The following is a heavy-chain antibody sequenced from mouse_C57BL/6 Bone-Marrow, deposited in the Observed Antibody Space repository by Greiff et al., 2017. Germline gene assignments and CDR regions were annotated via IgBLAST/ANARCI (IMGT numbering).Heavy chain of an antibody. V-gene: IGHV14-4*01. Sequence: EVKLQESGAELVRPGASVKLSCTASGFNIKDDYMHWVKQRPEQGLEWIGWIDPENGDTEYASKFQGKATITADTSSNTAYLQLSSLTSEDTAVYYCTTLEAAWFAYWGQGTLVTVSA. CDR1: GFNIKDDY. CDR3: TTLEAAWFAY. J-gene: IGHJ3*01. CDR2: IDPENGDT.